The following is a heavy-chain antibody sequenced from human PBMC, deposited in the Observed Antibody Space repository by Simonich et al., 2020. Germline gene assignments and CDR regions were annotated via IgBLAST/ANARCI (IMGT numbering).Heavy chain of an antibody. D-gene: IGHD2-8*01. CDR3: ARQRVLMVYAIDY. CDR1: SGSISRSSYY. V-gene: IGHV4-39*01. CDR2: IYYSGST. J-gene: IGHJ4*02. Sequence: QLQLQESGPGLVKPSETLSLTCTVSSGSISRSSYYWGWIRQPPGEGLEWIGSIYYSGSTYYTPPIKRRVSISVDTSTNQSSLKQSTGTAADTAVYYCARQRVLMVYAIDYWGQGTLVTVSS.